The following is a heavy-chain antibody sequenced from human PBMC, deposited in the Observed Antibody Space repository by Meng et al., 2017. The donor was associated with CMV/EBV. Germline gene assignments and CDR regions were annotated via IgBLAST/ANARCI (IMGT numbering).Heavy chain of an antibody. Sequence: ASVQVSCKASGYTFTGYYMHWVRQAPGQGLEWMGWINPNSGGTNYAQKFQGRVTMTRDTSISTAYMELSRLRSDDTAVYYCAREDIVVVPAATYNWFDPWGQGTLVTVSS. D-gene: IGHD2-2*01. CDR2: INPNSGGT. CDR1: GYTFTGYY. V-gene: IGHV1-2*02. J-gene: IGHJ5*02. CDR3: AREDIVVVPAATYNWFDP.